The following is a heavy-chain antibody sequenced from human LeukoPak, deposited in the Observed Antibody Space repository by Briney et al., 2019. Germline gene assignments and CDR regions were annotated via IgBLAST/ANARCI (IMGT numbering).Heavy chain of an antibody. D-gene: IGHD6-13*01. CDR2: ISYDGSNK. J-gene: IGHJ3*02. CDR3: ARDKNGQQLVSAFDI. CDR1: GFTFSSYG. V-gene: IGHV3-30*03. Sequence: PGGSLRLSCAASGFTFSSYGMHWVRQAPGKGLEWVAVISYDGSNKYYADSVKGRFTISRDNSKNTLYLQMNSLRAEDTAVYYCARDKNGQQLVSAFDIWGQGTMVTVSS.